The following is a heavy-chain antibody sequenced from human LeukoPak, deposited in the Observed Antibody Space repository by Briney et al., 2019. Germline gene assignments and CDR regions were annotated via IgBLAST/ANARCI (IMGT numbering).Heavy chain of an antibody. Sequence: PGGSLRLSCAASGFTFSSYGMHWVRQAPGKGLEWVAVISYDGSNKYYADSVKGRFTISRDNSKNTLYLQMNSLRAEDTAVYYCARERYTSAWYFDSWGQGTLVTVSS. CDR1: GFTFSSYG. CDR3: ARERYTSAWYFDS. J-gene: IGHJ4*02. D-gene: IGHD6-19*01. CDR2: ISYDGSNK. V-gene: IGHV3-30*03.